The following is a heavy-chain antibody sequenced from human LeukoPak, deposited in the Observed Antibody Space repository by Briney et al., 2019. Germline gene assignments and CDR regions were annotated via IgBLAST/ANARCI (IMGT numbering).Heavy chain of an antibody. V-gene: IGHV3-23*01. Sequence: GGSLRLSCAASGFTFSSRGMSWVRQAPGKGLEWVSSITPSGDGTYYAASVKGRFTISRDNSKNTLYLQMDSLRAGDTAKYYCARDSPVATWWGQGTLVTVSS. D-gene: IGHD1-26*01. CDR2: ITPSGDGT. J-gene: IGHJ4*02. CDR1: GFTFSSRG. CDR3: ARDSPVATW.